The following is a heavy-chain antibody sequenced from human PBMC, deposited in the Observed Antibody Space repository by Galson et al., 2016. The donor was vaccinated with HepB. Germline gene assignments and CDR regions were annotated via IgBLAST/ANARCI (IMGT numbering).Heavy chain of an antibody. Sequence: SLRLSCAASGFTFRSYGLQWVRQAPGKGPEWLAIITYHGRNQFYADSVKGRFTISRDDSRNSVYLQMDSLREEDTAVYYCGKWDWNDPADWGQGTLLSVS. D-gene: IGHD1-1*01. V-gene: IGHV3-30*03. J-gene: IGHJ4*02. CDR1: GFTFRSYG. CDR2: ITYHGRNQ. CDR3: GKWDWNDPAD.